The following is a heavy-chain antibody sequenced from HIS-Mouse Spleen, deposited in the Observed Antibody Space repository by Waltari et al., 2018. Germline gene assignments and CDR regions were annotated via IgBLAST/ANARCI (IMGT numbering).Heavy chain of an antibody. CDR2: MNPNSGNT. V-gene: IGHV1-8*01. J-gene: IGHJ4*02. D-gene: IGHD4-4*01. Sequence: QVQLVQSGAEVKKPGASVKVSCKASGYTFTRYDITWVRQATGQGLEWVGWMNPNSGNTGYAQKFQGRVTMTRNTSISTAYMALSSLRSEDTAVYYCARGHDYSNYFDYWGQGTLVTVSS. CDR3: ARGHDYSNYFDY. CDR1: GYTFTRYD.